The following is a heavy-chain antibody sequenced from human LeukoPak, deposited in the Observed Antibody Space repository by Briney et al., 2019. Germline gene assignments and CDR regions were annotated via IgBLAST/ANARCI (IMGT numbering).Heavy chain of an antibody. CDR2: INHSGST. CDR3: ARAWSGYYGQPLAINWFDP. D-gene: IGHD3-3*01. CDR1: GGSFSGYY. Sequence: SETLSLTRAVYGGSFSGYYWSWIRQPPRKGLEWSGEINHSGSTNCNPSLKRRVTISVDTSKNQLSLKLSSVTAADTGVYYCARAWSGYYGQPLAINWFDPWGQGTLVTVSS. V-gene: IGHV4-34*01. J-gene: IGHJ5*02.